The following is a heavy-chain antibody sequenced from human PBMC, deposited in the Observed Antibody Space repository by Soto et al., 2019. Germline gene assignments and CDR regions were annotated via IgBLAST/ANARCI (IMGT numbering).Heavy chain of an antibody. CDR1: GYTFTSYG. CDR2: ISAYNGNT. D-gene: IGHD3-22*01. CDR3: ARTNGYYYDSSGPNAFAI. Sequence: QVQLVQSGAEVKKPGASVKVSCKASGYTFTSYGISWVRQAPGQGLEWMRWISAYNGNTNYAQKLQGRVTMTTDTSTSTAYMELRSLRSDDTAVYYCARTNGYYYDSSGPNAFAIWGQGTMVTVSS. V-gene: IGHV1-18*04. J-gene: IGHJ3*02.